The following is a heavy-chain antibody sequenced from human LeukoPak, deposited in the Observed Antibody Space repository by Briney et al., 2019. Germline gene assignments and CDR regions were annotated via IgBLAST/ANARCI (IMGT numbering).Heavy chain of an antibody. CDR3: ARLENTGMVSYGLDV. J-gene: IGHJ6*02. CDR1: GGSFSGYY. V-gene: IGHV4-31*11. Sequence: SETLSLTCAVYGGSFSGYYWSWIRQHPGKGLEWIGYIYYSGSTYYNPSLKSRVTISVDTSKNQFSLKLSSVTAADTAVYYCARLENTGMVSYGLDVWGQGTTVTVSS. D-gene: IGHD5-18*01. CDR2: IYYSGST.